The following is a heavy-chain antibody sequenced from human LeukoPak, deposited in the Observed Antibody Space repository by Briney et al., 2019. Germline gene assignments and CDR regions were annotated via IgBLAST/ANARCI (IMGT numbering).Heavy chain of an antibody. CDR2: ISGSTGRP. V-gene: IGHV3-23*01. D-gene: IGHD1-26*01. Sequence: GGSLRLSCAASGFTFSNYAMHCVRQAPGKGLEWVSLISGSTGRPYYADSVKGRFSITTDNSKSTIYLQMNSLRAEDTAVYYCAKGPVSAIVGATTLDYWGQGTLVTVSS. J-gene: IGHJ4*02. CDR3: AKGPVSAIVGATTLDY. CDR1: GFTFSNYA.